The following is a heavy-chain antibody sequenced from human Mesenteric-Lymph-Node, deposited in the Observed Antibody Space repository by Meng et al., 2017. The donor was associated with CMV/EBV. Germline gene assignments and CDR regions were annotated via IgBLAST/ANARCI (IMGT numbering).Heavy chain of an antibody. D-gene: IGHD3-3*01. J-gene: IGHJ4*02. CDR3: GDFEEG. V-gene: IGHV3-74*01. CDR1: GFTFSNHW. CDR2: IKTDGSFT. Sequence: GESLKISCVASGFTFSNHWMHWVRQAPGEGLVWVSSIKTDGSFTACADSVKGRFTASRDNAKNTAYLQMNSLTVEDAAVYYCGDFEEGWGQGTLVTVSS.